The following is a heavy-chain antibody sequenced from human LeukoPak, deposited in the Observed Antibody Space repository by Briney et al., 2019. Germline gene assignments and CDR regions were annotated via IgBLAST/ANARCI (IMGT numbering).Heavy chain of an antibody. CDR1: GYTFTSYG. D-gene: IGHD2-15*01. V-gene: IGHV1-18*04. CDR3: ASRQEVVPVYWFDP. J-gene: IGHJ5*02. Sequence: ASVKASCKASGYTFTSYGISWVRQAPGQGLEWMGWISAYNGNTNYAQKLQGRVTMTTDTSTSTAYMELRSLRSDDTAVYYCASRQEVVPVYWFDPWGKGTLVPSPQ. CDR2: ISAYNGNT.